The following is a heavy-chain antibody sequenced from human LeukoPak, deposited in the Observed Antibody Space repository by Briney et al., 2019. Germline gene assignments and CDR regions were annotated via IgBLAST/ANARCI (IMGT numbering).Heavy chain of an antibody. J-gene: IGHJ4*02. D-gene: IGHD3-22*01. CDR3: ARGRAHDSSGIPLDY. CDR1: DYSISSSYY. Sequence: PSETLSLTCSVSDYSISSSYYWGWIRQPPGKGLEWIGNIYHSGSTYYNPSLTGRVTISVDTSKNQFSLKLSSVTAADTAVYYCARGRAHDSSGIPLDYWGQGTLVTVSS. CDR2: IYHSGST. V-gene: IGHV4-38-2*02.